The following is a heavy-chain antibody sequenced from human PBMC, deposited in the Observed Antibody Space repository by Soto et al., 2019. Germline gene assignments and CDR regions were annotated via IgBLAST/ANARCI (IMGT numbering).Heavy chain of an antibody. V-gene: IGHV4-39*02. J-gene: IGHJ4*02. CDR3: APYYNFWNT. CDR1: GGSISSSSYY. CDR2: IYYSGST. Sequence: SETLSLTCTVSGGSISSSSYYWGWIRQPPGKGLEWIGSIYYSGSTYYNPSLKSRVTISVDKSISTAYLQWSSLKASDTAIYYCAPYYNFWNTWGQGTLVTVSS. D-gene: IGHD3-3*01.